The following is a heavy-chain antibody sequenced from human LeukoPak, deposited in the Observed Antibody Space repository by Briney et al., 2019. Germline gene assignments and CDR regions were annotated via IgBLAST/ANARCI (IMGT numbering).Heavy chain of an antibody. CDR1: GCTFTSYD. Sequence: ASVKVSCKASGCTFTSYDINWVRQATGQGLEWMGWMNPNSGNTGYAQKFQGRVTMTRNTSISTAYMELSSLRSEDTAVYYCARGTHYYGSGSSNWFDPWGQGTLVTVSS. CDR3: ARGTHYYGSGSSNWFDP. CDR2: MNPNSGNT. D-gene: IGHD3-10*01. J-gene: IGHJ5*02. V-gene: IGHV1-8*01.